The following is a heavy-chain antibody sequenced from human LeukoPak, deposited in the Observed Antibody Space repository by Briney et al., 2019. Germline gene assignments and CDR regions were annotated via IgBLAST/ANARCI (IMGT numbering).Heavy chain of an antibody. D-gene: IGHD2-2*01. CDR2: ISSSGSTI. CDR1: GFTFSSYE. CDR3: ASSQVGYFDY. Sequence: SGGSLRLSCAASGFTFSSYEMNWVRQAPGKGLEWVSYISSSGSTIYYADSVKGRFTISRDNAKNSLYLQMNSLRAEDTTVYYCASSQVGYFDYWGQGTLVTVSS. V-gene: IGHV3-48*03. J-gene: IGHJ4*02.